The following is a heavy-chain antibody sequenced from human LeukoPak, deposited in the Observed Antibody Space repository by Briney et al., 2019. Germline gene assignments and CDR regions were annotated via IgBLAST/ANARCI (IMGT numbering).Heavy chain of an antibody. V-gene: IGHV3-23*01. CDR2: ISGSGGST. D-gene: IGHD3-22*01. CDR3: AKDPYYYDSSGYGYGMDV. J-gene: IGHJ6*02. Sequence: GGSLRLSCAASGFTFSSYAMSWVRQAPGKGLEWVSTISGSGGSTHYADSVKGRFTISRDNSKNTLYLQMNSLRAEDTAVYYCAKDPYYYDSSGYGYGMDVWGQGTTVTVSS. CDR1: GFTFSSYA.